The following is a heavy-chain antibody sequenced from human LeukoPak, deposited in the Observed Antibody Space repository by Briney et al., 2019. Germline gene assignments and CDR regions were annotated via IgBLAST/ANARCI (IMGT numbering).Heavy chain of an antibody. D-gene: IGHD3-9*01. CDR3: ARGGRYFDWLFDFDY. Sequence: SETLSLTCTVSGGSISSYYWSWIRQPPGKGLEWIGYIYYSGSTNYNPSLNSRVTISVDTSKNQFSLKLSSVTAADTAVYYCARGGRYFDWLFDFDYWGQGTLVTVSS. CDR2: IYYSGST. V-gene: IGHV4-59*01. CDR1: GGSISSYY. J-gene: IGHJ4*02.